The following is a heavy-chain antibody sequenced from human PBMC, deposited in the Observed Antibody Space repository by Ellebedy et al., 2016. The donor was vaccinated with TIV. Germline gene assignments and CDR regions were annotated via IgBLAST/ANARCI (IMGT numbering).Heavy chain of an antibody. V-gene: IGHV3-48*04. J-gene: IGHJ3*01. D-gene: IGHD3-22*01. CDR1: GFNFNNYS. CDR3: VRDCSSDYYGLDAFDV. Sequence: GESLKISCAASGFNFNNYSMNWVRQAPGQGLEWVSYINSSSGNIYYAVSVKGRFTISRDNAKNSLYLQMNSLRAEDTAVYYCVRDCSSDYYGLDAFDVWGQGTMVTVSS. CDR2: INSSSGNI.